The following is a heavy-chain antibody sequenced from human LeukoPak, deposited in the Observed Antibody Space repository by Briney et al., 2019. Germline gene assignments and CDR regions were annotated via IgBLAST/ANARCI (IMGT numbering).Heavy chain of an antibody. V-gene: IGHV4-34*01. CDR2: INHSGRI. CDR3: ARGRYSGYDHFDY. J-gene: IGHJ4*02. CDR1: GGSFSDYY. Sequence: PSETLSLTCAFYGGSFSDYYWSWTRQPPGKGLEWIGEINHSGRINYNPSLKSRVTISVDTSKNQFSLKLNSVTAADTAVYYCARGRYSGYDHFDYWGQGTLVTVSS. D-gene: IGHD5-12*01.